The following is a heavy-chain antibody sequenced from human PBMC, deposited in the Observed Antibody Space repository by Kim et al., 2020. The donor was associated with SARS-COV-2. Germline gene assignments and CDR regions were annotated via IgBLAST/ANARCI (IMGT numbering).Heavy chain of an antibody. CDR1: GFTFSSYS. D-gene: IGHD2-21*02. CDR3: ARGVHIVVVTATKESYYFDY. Sequence: GGSLRLSCAASGFTFSSYSMNWVRQAPGKGLEWVSSISSSSSYIYYADSVKGRFTISRDNAKNSLYLQMNSLRAEDTAVYYCARGVHIVVVTATKESYYFDYWGQGTLVTVSS. J-gene: IGHJ4*02. V-gene: IGHV3-21*01. CDR2: ISSSSSYI.